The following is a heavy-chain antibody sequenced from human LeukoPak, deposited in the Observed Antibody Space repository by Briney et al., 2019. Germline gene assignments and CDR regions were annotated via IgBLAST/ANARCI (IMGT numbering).Heavy chain of an antibody. CDR2: IYYSGST. D-gene: IGHD6-13*01. V-gene: IGHV4-59*01. Sequence: SETLSLTCTVSGGSISNYYWSWIRQPPGKGLEWIGYIYYSGSTNYNPSLRSRVTISIDTSKNQFSLKLSSVTAADTAVYYCARVGDSSSWFYYFDYWGQGTLVTVSS. CDR1: GGSISNYY. J-gene: IGHJ4*02. CDR3: ARVGDSSSWFYYFDY.